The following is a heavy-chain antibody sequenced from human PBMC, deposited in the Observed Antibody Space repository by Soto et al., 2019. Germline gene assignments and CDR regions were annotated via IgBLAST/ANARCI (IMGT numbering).Heavy chain of an antibody. CDR1: GFTVSSNY. CDR2: IYSGGST. J-gene: IGHJ4*02. D-gene: IGHD6-13*01. Sequence: GGSLRLSCAASGFTVSSNYMSWVRQAPGKGLEWVSVIYSGGSTYYADSVKGRFTISRDNSKNTLYLQMNSLRAEDTAVYYRARSSNSIAAAGTGFDYWGQGTLVTVSS. CDR3: ARSSNSIAAAGTGFDY. V-gene: IGHV3-53*01.